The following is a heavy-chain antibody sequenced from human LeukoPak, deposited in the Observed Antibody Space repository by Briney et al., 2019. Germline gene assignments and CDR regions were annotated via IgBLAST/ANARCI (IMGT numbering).Heavy chain of an antibody. CDR1: GGSISSYY. Sequence: SETLSLTCTVSGGSISSYYWSWIRQPPGKGLEWIGYIYYSGSTNYNPSLKSRVTISVDTSKNQFSLKLSSVTAADTAVYYCAKDTELTGYHNPFFDYWGQGTLVTVSS. V-gene: IGHV4-59*01. J-gene: IGHJ4*02. D-gene: IGHD3-9*01. CDR2: IYYSGST. CDR3: AKDTELTGYHNPFFDY.